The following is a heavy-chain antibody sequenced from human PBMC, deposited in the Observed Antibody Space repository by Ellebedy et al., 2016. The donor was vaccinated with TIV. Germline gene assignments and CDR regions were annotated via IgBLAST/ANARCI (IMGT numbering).Heavy chain of an antibody. D-gene: IGHD1-14*01. CDR1: NAPFRGYY. CDR2: INPSGSS. V-gene: IGHV4-34*01. J-gene: IGHJ5*02. Sequence: MPSETLSLTCAVYNAPFRGYYWSWIRQTPGKGLEWIGEINPSGSSSYNPSLKSRLTLSVDTSKNQVSLNLSSVTAADTAVYYCARDKRGSEWFDPWGQGTLVTVSS. CDR3: ARDKRGSEWFDP.